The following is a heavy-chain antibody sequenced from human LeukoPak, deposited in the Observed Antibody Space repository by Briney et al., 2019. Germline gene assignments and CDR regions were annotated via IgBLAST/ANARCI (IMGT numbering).Heavy chain of an antibody. Sequence: PSETLSLTCTVSGASISSYYWSWVRQPPGKELEWRGYIYYSGSTNYNPSLKSRVTISVDTSKNQFSLKLSSVTAADTAVYYCAREGYYDSSGYFTDAFDIWGQGTMVTVSS. CDR1: GASISSYY. CDR3: AREGYYDSSGYFTDAFDI. D-gene: IGHD3-22*01. V-gene: IGHV4-59*01. CDR2: IYYSGST. J-gene: IGHJ3*02.